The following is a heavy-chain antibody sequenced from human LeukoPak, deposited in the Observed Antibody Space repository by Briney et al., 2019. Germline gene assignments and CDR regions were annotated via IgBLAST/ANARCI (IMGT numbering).Heavy chain of an antibody. J-gene: IGHJ4*02. Sequence: PSETLSLTCTVSGGSISSGGYYWSWIRQHPGKGLEWIGYIYYSGSTYYNPSLKSRVTISVDTSKNQFSLKLSSVTGADTAVYYCARHSRDASPPKYYDYVWGSYRYPYYFDYWGQGTLVTVSS. V-gene: IGHV4-31*03. CDR3: ARHSRDASPPKYYDYVWGSYRYPYYFDY. CDR2: IYYSGST. D-gene: IGHD3-16*02. CDR1: GGSISSGGYY.